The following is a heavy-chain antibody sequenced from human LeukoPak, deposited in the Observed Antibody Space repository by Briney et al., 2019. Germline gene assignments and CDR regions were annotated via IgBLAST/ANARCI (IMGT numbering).Heavy chain of an antibody. V-gene: IGHV1-2*04. D-gene: IGHD2-15*01. CDR3: ATADCSGGSCPIDV. J-gene: IGHJ6*04. CDR2: INPNSGGT. Sequence: ASVKVSCKASGYTFTGYYMHWVRQAPGQGLKWMGWINPNSGGTNYAQKFQGWVTMTRDTSISTAYMELSRLRSDDTAVYYCATADCSGGSCPIDVWGKGTTVTVSS. CDR1: GYTFTGYY.